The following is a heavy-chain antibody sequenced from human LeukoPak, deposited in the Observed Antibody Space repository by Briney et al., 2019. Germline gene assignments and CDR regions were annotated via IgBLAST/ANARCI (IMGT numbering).Heavy chain of an antibody. CDR1: GYTFTSYG. CDR2: ISAYNGNT. Sequence: ASVKVSCKASGYTFTSYGISWVRQAPGQGLEWMGWISAYNGNTNYAQKLQGRVTMTTDTSTSTAYMELSSLRSEDTAVYHCARWCRYCSGGSLLYWGQGTLVTVSS. D-gene: IGHD2-15*01. J-gene: IGHJ4*02. V-gene: IGHV1-18*01. CDR3: ARWCRYCSGGSLLY.